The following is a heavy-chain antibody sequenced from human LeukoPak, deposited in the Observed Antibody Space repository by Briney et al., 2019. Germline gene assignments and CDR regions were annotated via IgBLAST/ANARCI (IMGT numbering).Heavy chain of an antibody. CDR3: AGGYCSGGSCPNDAFDI. D-gene: IGHD2-15*01. V-gene: IGHV4-30-4*01. CDR1: GGSISSGDYY. Sequence: PSETLSLTCTVSGGSISSGDYYWSWIRQPPGKGLEWIGYIYYSGSTYYNPSLKSRVTISVDTSKNQFSLKLSSVTAADTAVYYCAGGYCSGGSCPNDAFDIWGQGTMVTVSS. J-gene: IGHJ3*02. CDR2: IYYSGST.